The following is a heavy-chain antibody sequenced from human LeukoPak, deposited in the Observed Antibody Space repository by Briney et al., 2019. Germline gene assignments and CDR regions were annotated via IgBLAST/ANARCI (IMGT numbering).Heavy chain of an antibody. V-gene: IGHV2-5*01. CDR2: IHWNDDK. CDR1: GFSLSTSGVG. CDR3: AHRRGTGTRGNWFDP. J-gene: IGHJ5*02. Sequence: SGPTLVKPTQTLTLTCTFSGFSLSTSGVGVGWIRQPPGKALEWLALIHWNDDKRYSPSLKSRLTITKDTSKNQVVLTMTNMDPVDTATYYCAHRRGTGTRGNWFDPWGQGTLVTVSS. D-gene: IGHD1-7*01.